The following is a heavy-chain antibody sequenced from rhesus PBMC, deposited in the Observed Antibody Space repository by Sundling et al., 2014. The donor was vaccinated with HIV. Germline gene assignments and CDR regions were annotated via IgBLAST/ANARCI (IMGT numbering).Heavy chain of an antibody. CDR1: GFTFRPYG. CDR2: ISYDGSKK. V-gene: IGHV3-54*02. Sequence: EVQLVESGGGLVQPGGSLRLSCAASGFTFRPYGMHWVRQAPGKGLEWVAVISYDGSKKYYADSVKDRFTISRDNSKNMLYLQMDNLKLEDTAVYYCARDGAHCSDSGCSSYGLDSWGQGSSSPSPQ. J-gene: IGHJ6*01. CDR3: ARDGAHCSDSGCSSYGLDS. D-gene: IGHD2-33*01.